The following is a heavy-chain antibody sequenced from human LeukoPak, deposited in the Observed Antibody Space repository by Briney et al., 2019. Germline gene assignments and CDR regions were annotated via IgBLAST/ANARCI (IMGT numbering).Heavy chain of an antibody. CDR2: IYTSGST. V-gene: IGHV4-4*07. J-gene: IGHJ6*03. D-gene: IGHD3-3*01. CDR1: GGSISSYY. Sequence: SETLSLTCTVSGGSISSYYWSWIRQPAGKGLEWIGRIYTSGSTNYNPSLKSRVTMSVDTSKNQFSLKLSSVTPADTAVYYCARDRDTYYDFWSGYLRYYYYMDVWGKGTTVTVSS. CDR3: ARDRDTYYDFWSGYLRYYYYMDV.